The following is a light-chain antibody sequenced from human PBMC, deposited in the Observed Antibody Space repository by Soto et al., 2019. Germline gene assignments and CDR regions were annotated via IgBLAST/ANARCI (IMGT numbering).Light chain of an antibody. CDR1: QSVSSN. Sequence: EIEMTQSPATLSVSPGERATLSCRASQSVSSNLAWYQQTPGQAPRLLIFDASTRATGIPARFSGSGSGTEFTLTISSLQSEDFAVYYCQQYDNWLGTFGQGTKVEVK. J-gene: IGKJ1*01. CDR2: DAS. V-gene: IGKV3D-15*01. CDR3: QQYDNWLGT.